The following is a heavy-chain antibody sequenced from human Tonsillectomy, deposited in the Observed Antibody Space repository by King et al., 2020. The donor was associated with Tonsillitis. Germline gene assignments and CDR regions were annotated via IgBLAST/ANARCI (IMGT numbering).Heavy chain of an antibody. V-gene: IGHV3-15*01. Sequence: VQLVESGGGLVKPGGSLRLSCAASGFTFSNAWMSWVRQAPGKGLEWVGRIKSKTDGGTTDYAAPVKGRFTISRDDSKNTLYLQMNSLKTEDTAVYYCTTDTSIAARLSYMDVWGKGTTVTVSS. D-gene: IGHD6-6*01. J-gene: IGHJ6*03. CDR2: IKSKTDGGTT. CDR1: GFTFSNAW. CDR3: TTDTSIAARLSYMDV.